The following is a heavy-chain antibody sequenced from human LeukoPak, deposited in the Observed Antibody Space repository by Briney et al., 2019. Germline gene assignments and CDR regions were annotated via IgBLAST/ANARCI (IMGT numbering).Heavy chain of an antibody. CDR3: ARSESNLWFGELLSNYYGMDV. CDR2: ISSSGSTI. Sequence: GGSLRLSCAASGFTFSDYYMSWIRQAPGKGLEWVSYISSSGSTIYYADSVKGRFTISRDNAKNSLYLQMNSLRAEDTAVYYCARSESNLWFGELLSNYYGMDVWGQGTTVTVSS. D-gene: IGHD3-10*01. V-gene: IGHV3-11*01. J-gene: IGHJ6*02. CDR1: GFTFSDYY.